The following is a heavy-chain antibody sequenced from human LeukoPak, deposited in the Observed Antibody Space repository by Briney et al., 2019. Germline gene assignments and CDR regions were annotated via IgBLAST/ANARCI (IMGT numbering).Heavy chain of an antibody. CDR1: GGSISSSNW. D-gene: IGHD6-19*01. V-gene: IGHV4-4*02. J-gene: IGHJ2*01. CDR3: AKTLIAVAGTRWYFDL. CDR2: IYHSGST. Sequence: SSETLSLTCAVSGGSISSSNWWSWVRPPPGKGLEWIGEIYHSGSTNYNPSLKSRVTISVDKSKNQFSLKLSSVTAADTAVYYCAKTLIAVAGTRWYFDLWGRGTLVTVSS.